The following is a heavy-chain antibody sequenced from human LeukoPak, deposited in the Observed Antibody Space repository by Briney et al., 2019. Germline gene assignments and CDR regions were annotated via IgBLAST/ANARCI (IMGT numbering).Heavy chain of an antibody. V-gene: IGHV3-48*03. Sequence: GGPLRPSCAALGFRFCQIAMNWVRQAPGEGLEGIAYFSVRAGTIYYGDSAEGRFTISRDDAKNSLYLQMNGLRVEDTAIYYCAKDFPHYYEVPHGMDVWGQGTTVTV. CDR3: AKDFPHYYEVPHGMDV. D-gene: IGHD3-22*01. CDR1: GFRFCQIA. CDR2: FSVRAGTI. J-gene: IGHJ6*02.